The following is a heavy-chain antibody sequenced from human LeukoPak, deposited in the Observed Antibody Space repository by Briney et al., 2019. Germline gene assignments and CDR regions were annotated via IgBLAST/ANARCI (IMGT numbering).Heavy chain of an antibody. Sequence: ASVKVSCKASGYTFTDYYMHWARQAPGQGLEWMGWINPNSGGTNYAQKFQGRVTMTRDTSISTAYMELSRLRSDDTAVYYCARGCQYQLLIFLYYYMDVWGKGATVTISS. J-gene: IGHJ6*03. V-gene: IGHV1-2*02. CDR2: INPNSGGT. CDR1: GYTFTDYY. D-gene: IGHD2-2*01. CDR3: ARGCQYQLLIFLYYYMDV.